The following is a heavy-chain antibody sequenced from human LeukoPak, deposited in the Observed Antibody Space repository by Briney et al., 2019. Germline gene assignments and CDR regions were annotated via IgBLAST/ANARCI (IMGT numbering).Heavy chain of an antibody. Sequence: PSETLSLTCTVSGGSISSSSYYWGWIRQPPGKGLEWIGSIYYSGSTYYNPSLKSRVTISVDTSKNQFSLKLSSVTAADTAVYYCARSPLYYYDSSGYSDWGQGTLVTVSS. V-gene: IGHV4-39*01. D-gene: IGHD3-22*01. CDR3: ARSPLYYYDSSGYSD. J-gene: IGHJ4*02. CDR1: GGSISSSSYY. CDR2: IYYSGST.